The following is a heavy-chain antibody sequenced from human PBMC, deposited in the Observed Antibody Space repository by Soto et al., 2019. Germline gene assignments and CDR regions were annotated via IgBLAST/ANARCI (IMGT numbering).Heavy chain of an antibody. CDR2: ISSSSTI. CDR3: VISTRHLYADFDY. Sequence: GGSLRLSCAASGFTFSDYYINWVRQAPGKGLEWVSSISSSSTIYYADSVKGRFTTSSDNAKNSLYLQMNNLRPEDTGLYYCVISTRHLYADFDYWGQGTLVTVSS. V-gene: IGHV3-11*01. D-gene: IGHD3-3*02. CDR1: GFTFSDYY. J-gene: IGHJ4*02.